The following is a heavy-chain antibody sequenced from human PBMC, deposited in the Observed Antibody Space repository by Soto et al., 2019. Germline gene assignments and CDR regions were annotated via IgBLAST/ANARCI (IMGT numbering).Heavy chain of an antibody. D-gene: IGHD3-3*01. Sequence: GGSLRLSCAASGFTFSRYAVHWVRQAPGKGLDWVTLISYDGSNRYYADYVKCRFTISRDNSKNTLYLQMDSLRTEDTAVYYCARDFGYYFDYWGQGTLVTVSS. CDR2: ISYDGSNR. CDR1: GFTFSRYA. V-gene: IGHV3-30-3*01. J-gene: IGHJ4*02. CDR3: ARDFGYYFDY.